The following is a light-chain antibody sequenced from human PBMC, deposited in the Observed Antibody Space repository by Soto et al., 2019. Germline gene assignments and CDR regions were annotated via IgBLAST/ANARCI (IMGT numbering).Light chain of an antibody. J-gene: IGKJ1*01. CDR3: QQSFGAPRT. CDR2: GAY. Sequence: DIQMTQSPSSLSASLGDRVTVTCRASQSISTYLNWFQQRPRKAPKLLIYGAYTLQDGVPSRFSGSGSETEFTLTISSLQPEDFATYYCQQSFGAPRTFGQGTRVDIK. CDR1: QSISTY. V-gene: IGKV1-39*01.